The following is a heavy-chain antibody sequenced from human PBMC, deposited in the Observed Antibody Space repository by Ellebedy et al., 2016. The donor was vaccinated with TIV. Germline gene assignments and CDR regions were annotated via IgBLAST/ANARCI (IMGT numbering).Heavy chain of an antibody. Sequence: AASVQVSCKASGYTFTNYGISWVRQAPGQGLERMGWISGYNGNTYSAQKLQGRVTTTTATSTSTAYMELRSLGSDDTAVYYCARFVDGDYEDYWGQGALVTVSS. D-gene: IGHD4-17*01. CDR2: ISGYNGNT. J-gene: IGHJ4*02. V-gene: IGHV1-18*04. CDR1: GYTFTNYG. CDR3: ARFVDGDYEDY.